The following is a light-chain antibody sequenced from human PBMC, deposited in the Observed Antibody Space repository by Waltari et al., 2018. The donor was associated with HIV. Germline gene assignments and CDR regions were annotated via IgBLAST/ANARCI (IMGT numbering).Light chain of an antibody. J-gene: IGKJ4*01. Sequence: DIQMTQSPSTLSASVGDRVTITCRASQSISSWLAWYQQKPGKAPKLLIYKASSLESGVPSRFSGSGSGTEFTLTISSLQHDDFATYYCQQYNSPLVTFGGGTKVEIK. CDR2: KAS. CDR1: QSISSW. V-gene: IGKV1-5*03. CDR3: QQYNSPLVT.